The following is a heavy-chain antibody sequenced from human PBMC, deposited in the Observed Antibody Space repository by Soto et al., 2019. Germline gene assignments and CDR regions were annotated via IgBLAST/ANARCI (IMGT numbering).Heavy chain of an antibody. J-gene: IGHJ6*02. Sequence: GGSLRLSCAASGFTFSSYAMSWVRQAPGKGLEWVSAISGSGGSTYYADSVKGRFTISRDNSKNTLYLQMNSLRAEDTAVYYCAKAVTGDGITGTTGYYYYGMDVWGQGTTVTVSS. D-gene: IGHD1-7*01. V-gene: IGHV3-23*01. CDR1: GFTFSSYA. CDR3: AKAVTGDGITGTTGYYYYGMDV. CDR2: ISGSGGST.